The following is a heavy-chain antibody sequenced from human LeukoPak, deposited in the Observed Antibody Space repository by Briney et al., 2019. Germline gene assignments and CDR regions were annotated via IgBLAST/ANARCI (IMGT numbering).Heavy chain of an antibody. D-gene: IGHD3-3*01. CDR3: ARGEEGGYDFWRNYYYYMDV. CDR2: IYTSGST. Sequence: PSETLSLTCTVSGGSISSYYWSWIRQPAGKGLEWIGRIYTSGSTNYNPSLKSRVTMSVDTSKNQFSLKLSSVTAADTAVYYCARGEEGGYDFWRNYYYYMDVWGKGTTVTISS. V-gene: IGHV4-4*07. J-gene: IGHJ6*03. CDR1: GGSISSYY.